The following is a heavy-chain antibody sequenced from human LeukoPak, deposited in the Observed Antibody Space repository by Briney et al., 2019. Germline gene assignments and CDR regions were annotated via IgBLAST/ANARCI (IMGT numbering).Heavy chain of an antibody. CDR3: AKSSHSNAWDDFDY. V-gene: IGHV3-23*01. J-gene: IGHJ4*02. Sequence: PGGSLRLSCAASGFTFTSYVMNWVRQAPGQGLEWVSTIADSGGDTYYADSVKGRFTVSRDDSENTLYLQMHSLRAEDTATYYCAKSSHSNAWDDFDYWGQGILVTVSS. CDR2: IADSGGDT. D-gene: IGHD5-18*01. CDR1: GFTFTSYV.